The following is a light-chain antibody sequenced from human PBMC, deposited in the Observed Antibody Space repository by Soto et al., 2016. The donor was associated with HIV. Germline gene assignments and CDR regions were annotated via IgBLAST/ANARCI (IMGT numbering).Light chain of an antibody. CDR1: QSISQF. J-gene: IGKJ2*01. V-gene: IGKV1-39*01. CDR3: QQSYSTPYT. CDR2: GAS. Sequence: DIQMTQSPSSLSASVGDSVTITCRASQSISQFLNWFQQKPGKVPKLLIYGASNLQSGVTLRFSGIGSGTDFALTITNLQPEDFATYYCQQSYSTPYTFGQGTKLE.